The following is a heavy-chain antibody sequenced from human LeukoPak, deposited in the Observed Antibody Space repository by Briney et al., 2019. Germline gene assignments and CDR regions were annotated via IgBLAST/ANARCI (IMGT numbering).Heavy chain of an antibody. V-gene: IGHV3-30*02. J-gene: IGHJ4*02. CDR3: AKELYHHGLFDWLFDY. D-gene: IGHD3-9*01. CDR1: GFTFSSYG. CDR2: IRYDGSNK. Sequence: GGSLRLSCAASGFTFSSYGMHWVRQAPGKGLEWVAFIRYDGSNKYYADSVKGRFTISRDNSKNTLYLQMNSLRAEDTAVYYCAKELYHHGLFDWLFDYWGQGTLVTVSS.